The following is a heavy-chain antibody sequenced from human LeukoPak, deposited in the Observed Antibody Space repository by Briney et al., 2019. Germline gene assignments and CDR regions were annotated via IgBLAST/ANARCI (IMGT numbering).Heavy chain of an antibody. CDR1: GFTFSTYC. V-gene: IGHV3-74*01. CDR3: VRDFRSADY. J-gene: IGHJ4*02. Sequence: QPGGSLRLSCAASGFTFSTYCMHWVRKAPGKGPMWVSRICPDGTVTNYADSVKARFIISRDNARNTVYLQMNSLRVEDTAVYYCVRDFRSADYWGQGTLVTVSS. CDR2: ICPDGTVT.